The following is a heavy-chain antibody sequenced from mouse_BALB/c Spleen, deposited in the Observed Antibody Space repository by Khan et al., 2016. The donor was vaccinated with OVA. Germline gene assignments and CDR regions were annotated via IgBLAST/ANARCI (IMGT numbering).Heavy chain of an antibody. CDR3: ARTARIKY. Sequence: DVQLQESGPGLVKPSQSLSLTCTVTGYSITSGYGWNWIRQFPGNKLEWMGYISYSGSTYYNPSFKSRISITRDTSKNQFVLQLNAVTTEDTATYYSARTARIKYWGQGTTLTVSS. J-gene: IGHJ2*01. V-gene: IGHV3-2*02. CDR1: GYSITSGYG. D-gene: IGHD1-2*01. CDR2: ISYSGST.